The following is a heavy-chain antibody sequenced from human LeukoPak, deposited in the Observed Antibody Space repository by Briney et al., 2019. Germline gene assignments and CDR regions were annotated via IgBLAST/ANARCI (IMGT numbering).Heavy chain of an antibody. CDR1: GGTFSSYA. Sequence: ASVKVSCKASGGTFSSYAISWVRQAPGQGLEWMGGIIPIFGTANYAQKFQGRVTITADESTSTAYMELSSLRSEDTAVYYCARNVVVPAARVVPYYYYYGMDVWGQGTTVTVSS. D-gene: IGHD2-2*01. CDR2: IIPIFGTA. CDR3: ARNVVVPAARVVPYYYYYGMDV. V-gene: IGHV1-69*13. J-gene: IGHJ6*01.